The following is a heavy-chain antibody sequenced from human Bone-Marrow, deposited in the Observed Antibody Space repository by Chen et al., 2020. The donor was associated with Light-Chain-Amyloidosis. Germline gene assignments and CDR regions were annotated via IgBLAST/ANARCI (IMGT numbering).Heavy chain of an antibody. CDR1: GYTFPNYW. D-gene: IGHD5-12*01. CDR2: IYPDDSDA. V-gene: IGHV5-51*01. Sequence: EVQLEQSGPEVKKPGESLKISCKGSGYTFPNYWIGWVRQMPGKGLEWMGVIYPDDSDARYSPSFEAQVTISADKSITTACLQWRSLKASYTAMYYCARRRDGYNFDYWGQGTLVTVSS. CDR3: ARRRDGYNFDY. J-gene: IGHJ4*02.